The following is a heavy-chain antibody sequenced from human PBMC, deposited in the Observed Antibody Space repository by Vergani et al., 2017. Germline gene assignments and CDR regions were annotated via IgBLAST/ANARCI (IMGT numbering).Heavy chain of an antibody. CDR3: AKEGCSGGSCDSYYYYYGMDV. Sequence: EVQLVESGGGLVKPGGSLRLSCAASGFTFSSYSMNWVRQAPGKGLEWVSSISSSSSYIYYADSVKGRFTISRDNAKNSLYLQMNSLRAEDTAVYYCAKEGCSGGSCDSYYYYYGMDVWGQGTTVTVSS. CDR2: ISSSSSYI. CDR1: GFTFSSYS. V-gene: IGHV3-21*04. J-gene: IGHJ6*02. D-gene: IGHD2-15*01.